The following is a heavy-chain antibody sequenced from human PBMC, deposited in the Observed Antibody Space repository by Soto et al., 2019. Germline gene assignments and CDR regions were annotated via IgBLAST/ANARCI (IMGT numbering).Heavy chain of an antibody. CDR1: GYTFTSYG. CDR3: ARLTNYDFWSGYPSGPFDY. J-gene: IGHJ4*02. D-gene: IGHD3-3*01. CDR2: ISAYNGNT. Sequence: ASVKVSCKASGYTFTSYGISWVRQAPGQGLEWMGWISAYNGNTNYAQKLQGRVTMTTDTSTSTAYMELRSLRSDDTAVYYCARLTNYDFWSGYPSGPFDYRGQGTLVTVSS. V-gene: IGHV1-18*01.